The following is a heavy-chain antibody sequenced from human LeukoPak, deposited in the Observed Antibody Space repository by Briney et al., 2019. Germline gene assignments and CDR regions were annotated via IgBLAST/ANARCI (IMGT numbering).Heavy chain of an antibody. Sequence: GGSLRLSCAASGFTFSSYAMSWVRQAPGKGLEWVSAISGSGGSTYYADSVKGRFTISRDNSKNTLYLQMNSLRVEDTAGYYCARDRNYGLDYWGQGTLVTVSS. V-gene: IGHV3-23*01. J-gene: IGHJ4*02. CDR1: GFTFSSYA. CDR3: ARDRNYGLDY. D-gene: IGHD3-10*01. CDR2: ISGSGGST.